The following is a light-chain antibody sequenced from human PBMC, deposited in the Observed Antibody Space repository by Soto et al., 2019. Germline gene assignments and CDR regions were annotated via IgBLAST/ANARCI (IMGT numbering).Light chain of an antibody. J-gene: IGKJ1*01. CDR3: QQDDNWPPWT. CDR2: GAS. V-gene: IGKV3-15*01. Sequence: EILMTQSPATLSVSPGEGATLSCRASHSVGSNLAWYQQTPGQAPRLLIYGASTRATGVPARFSGSGSGTEFTHTSNSLQSADFALYYCQQDDNWPPWTFGQGTRVEIK. CDR1: HSVGSN.